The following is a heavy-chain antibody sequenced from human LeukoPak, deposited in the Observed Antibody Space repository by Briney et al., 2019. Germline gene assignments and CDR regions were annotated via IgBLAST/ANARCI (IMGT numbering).Heavy chain of an antibody. D-gene: IGHD5-18*01. V-gene: IGHV3-23*01. J-gene: IGHJ4*02. CDR2: ISSSAGST. CDR3: AKESPYSSPRNYYFDY. CDR1: GFTVSNNY. Sequence: GGSLRLSCAASGFTVSNNYMSWVRQAPGKGLDWVSAISSSAGSTYYADSVKGRFTISRDNSKNTLYLQMDSLRAEDTAIYYCAKESPYSSPRNYYFDYWGQGTLVTVSS.